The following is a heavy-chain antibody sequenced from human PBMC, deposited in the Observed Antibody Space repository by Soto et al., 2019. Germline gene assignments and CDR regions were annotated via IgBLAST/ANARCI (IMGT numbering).Heavy chain of an antibody. CDR3: SRTGDTISTSCSLDY. V-gene: IGHV1-46*01. Sequence: QVSCKASGYTFTSYYIDWLRQARGQGLEWMGIINPSGGSTTYAQKFQGRVTMTRDTSTSTVYMELSSLRSEDTAVYYYSRTGDTISTSCSLDYWG. D-gene: IGHD2-2*01. CDR2: INPSGGST. J-gene: IGHJ4*01. CDR1: GYTFTSYY.